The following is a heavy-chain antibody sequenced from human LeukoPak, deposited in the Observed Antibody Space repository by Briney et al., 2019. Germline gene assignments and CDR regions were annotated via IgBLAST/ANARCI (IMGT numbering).Heavy chain of an antibody. Sequence: SETLSLTCTVSGGSISSGGYYWSWIRQHPGRGLEWIGYIYYSGSTYYNPSLKSRVTISVDTSKNQFSLKLSSVTAADTAVYYCARDRKYYFDYWGQGTLVTVSS. CDR3: ARDRKYYFDY. J-gene: IGHJ4*02. CDR1: GGSISSGGYY. V-gene: IGHV4-31*03. D-gene: IGHD1-14*01. CDR2: IYYSGST.